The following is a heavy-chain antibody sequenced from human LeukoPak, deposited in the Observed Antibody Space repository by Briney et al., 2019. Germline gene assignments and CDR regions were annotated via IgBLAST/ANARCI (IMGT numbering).Heavy chain of an antibody. J-gene: IGHJ4*02. V-gene: IGHV4-59*08. CDR1: GFKFSNYA. D-gene: IGHD1-26*01. Sequence: LRLSCGASGFKFSNYAMNWVRQPPGKGLEWIAFVHKTGSINYNPSLKSRATISMDTSNSQFSLHVNSVTAADTAVYYCTKYGGSPANYFGSWGPGTLVSVSP. CDR2: VHKTGSI. CDR3: TKYGGSPANYFGS.